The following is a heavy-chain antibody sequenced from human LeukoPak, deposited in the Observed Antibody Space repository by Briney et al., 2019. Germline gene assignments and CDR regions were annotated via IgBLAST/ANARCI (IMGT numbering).Heavy chain of an antibody. V-gene: IGHV4-59*01. CDR2: IYYRGST. D-gene: IGHD3-16*01. J-gene: IGHJ5*02. CDR3: ARDSFNWFDR. Sequence: LQTLCLTCTVSGVSLSGFYWSWIRPPPGKGLEWIGYIYYRGSTNYTPSLKSRVTISVDASKHPCSLKLSSVTAADTAVYYCARDSFNWFDRWGQGTLVTVSA. CDR1: GVSLSGFY.